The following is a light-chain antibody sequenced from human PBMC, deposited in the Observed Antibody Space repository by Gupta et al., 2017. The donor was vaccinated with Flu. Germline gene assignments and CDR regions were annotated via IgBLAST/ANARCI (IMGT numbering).Light chain of an antibody. J-gene: IGLJ3*02. CDR2: ENN. Sequence: QSVLTQPPSVSAAPGQRVTISCSGSSSNIENNYASWYQQLPGTAPRLLIYENNKRPSGIPDRFSGSKSDTSATLGITGLQTGDEADYFCGTWDSSLSAWVFGGGTKLTVL. CDR1: SSNIENNY. V-gene: IGLV1-51*02. CDR3: GTWDSSLSAWV.